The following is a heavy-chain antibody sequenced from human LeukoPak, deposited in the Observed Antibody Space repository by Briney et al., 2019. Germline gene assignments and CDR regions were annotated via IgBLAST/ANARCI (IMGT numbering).Heavy chain of an antibody. CDR1: GGSFSGYY. D-gene: IGHD6-13*01. J-gene: IGHJ3*02. CDR3: ARRDRIAAARRGAFDI. Sequence: SETLSLTCAVYGGSFSGYYWSWIRQPPGKGLEWIGEINHSGSTNYNPSLKSRVTISVDTSKNQFSLKLSSVTAADTAVYYCARRDRIAAARRGAFDIWGQGTMVTVSS. CDR2: INHSGST. V-gene: IGHV4-34*01.